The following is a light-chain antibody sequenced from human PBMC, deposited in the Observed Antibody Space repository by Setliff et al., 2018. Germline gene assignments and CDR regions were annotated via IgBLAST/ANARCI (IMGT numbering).Light chain of an antibody. CDR3: SSYAGSRNFYV. J-gene: IGLJ1*01. V-gene: IGLV2-8*01. Sequence: QSVLTQPPSASGSPGQSVTISCTGTSSDIGGYNYVSWYQQHPGKAPKLMIYEVNKRPSGVPDRFSGPKSGNTASLTVSGLQAEDEADYYCSSYAGSRNFYVFGTGTKVTVL. CDR1: SSDIGGYNY. CDR2: EVN.